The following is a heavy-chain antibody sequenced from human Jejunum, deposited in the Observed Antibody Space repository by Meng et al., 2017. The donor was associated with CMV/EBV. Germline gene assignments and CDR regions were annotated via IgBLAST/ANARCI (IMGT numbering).Heavy chain of an antibody. CDR1: VVSITSHY. CDR2: IHYTGSV. J-gene: IGHJ4*02. D-gene: IGHD3-10*01. Sequence: VLLTGCGQGVLTPSHTRSLACTVSVVSITSHYWSWIRQPPGEVFQLIGSIHYTGSVDYNSSLKSRVTISVDTSNRQFSLKLSSVTTADTAVYYCAERGGGYWGQGILVTVSS. V-gene: IGHV4-59*07. CDR3: AERGGGY.